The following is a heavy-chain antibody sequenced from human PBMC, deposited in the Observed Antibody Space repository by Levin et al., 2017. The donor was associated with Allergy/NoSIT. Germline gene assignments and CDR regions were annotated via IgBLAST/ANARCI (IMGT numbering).Heavy chain of an antibody. CDR3: AKQYSSGWFGFDY. Sequence: GESLKISCAASGFTFSSYAMSWVRQAPGKGLEWVTTISLSGASTYYADSVKGRFTISRDTSKNTVYLQMNSLRTEDTAVYFCAKQYSSGWFGFDYWGQGTLVIVSS. D-gene: IGHD6-19*01. J-gene: IGHJ4*02. CDR2: ISLSGAST. V-gene: IGHV3-23*01. CDR1: GFTFSSYA.